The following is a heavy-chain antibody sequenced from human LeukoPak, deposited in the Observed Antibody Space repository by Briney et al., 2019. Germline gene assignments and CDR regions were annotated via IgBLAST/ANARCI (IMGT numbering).Heavy chain of an antibody. Sequence: GGSLRLSCAASGFTFSSYWMSWVRQAPGKGLEWVANIKQDGSEKYYVDSVKGRFTISRDNAKNSLYLQMNSLRAEDTAVYYCARVGELLWFGELRSYYFDYWGQGTLVTVSS. V-gene: IGHV3-7*01. CDR1: GFTFSSYW. CDR3: ARVGELLWFGELRSYYFDY. J-gene: IGHJ4*02. CDR2: IKQDGSEK. D-gene: IGHD3-10*01.